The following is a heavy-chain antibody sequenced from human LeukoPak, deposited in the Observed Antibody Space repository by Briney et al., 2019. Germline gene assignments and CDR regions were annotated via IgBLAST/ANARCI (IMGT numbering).Heavy chain of an antibody. D-gene: IGHD1-26*01. V-gene: IGHV1-18*01. Sequence: GASVTVSCKASGYTFTIYGINWVRRAPGQGLEWMGWISAYNGNTNYAQKLQGRVTVTTDTSTTTAYMELRSLRSDDTGVYYCARDTYTGVGATKWDYTHYGMDVWGQGTTVTVSS. CDR3: ARDTYTGVGATKWDYTHYGMDV. CDR2: ISAYNGNT. CDR1: GYTFTIYG. J-gene: IGHJ6*02.